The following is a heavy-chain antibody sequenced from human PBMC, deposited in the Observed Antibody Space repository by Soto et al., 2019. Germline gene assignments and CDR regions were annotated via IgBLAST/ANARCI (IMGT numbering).Heavy chain of an antibody. CDR1: GGTFYTYT. J-gene: IGHJ4*02. CDR2: ITPIYPTT. D-gene: IGHD1-1*01. V-gene: IGHV1-69*15. CDR3: ARIRRYRFLTSDDLDS. Sequence: QVQLVQSGAEVRKPGSSVHVSCKASGGTFYTYTSSWVRQAPGQGLEWMGSITPIYPTTNYAAKFQGRLTVTADGSTRTAYMALSSLTSDDTAVYYCARIRRYRFLTSDDLDSWGQGTLVTFSS.